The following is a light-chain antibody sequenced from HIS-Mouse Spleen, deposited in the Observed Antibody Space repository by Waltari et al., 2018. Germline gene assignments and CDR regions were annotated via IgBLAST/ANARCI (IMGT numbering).Light chain of an antibody. V-gene: IGKV1-6*01. J-gene: IGKJ4*01. CDR3: LQDYNYPLT. Sequence: AIQMTQSPSSLSASVGDRVTTTCRARQGIRNDVGWYQQKPGKAPKLLIYAASSLQSGVPSRFSGSGSGTDFTLTISSLQPEDFATYYCLQDYNYPLTFGGGTKVEIK. CDR2: AAS. CDR1: QGIRND.